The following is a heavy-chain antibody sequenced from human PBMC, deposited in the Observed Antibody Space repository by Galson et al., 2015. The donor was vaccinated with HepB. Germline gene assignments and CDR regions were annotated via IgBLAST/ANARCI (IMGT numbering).Heavy chain of an antibody. D-gene: IGHD3-16*02. CDR2: INPSGST. CDR1: GGSFSDYY. CDR3: ARGPASVVYDYVWGSSRQPLYYLDS. J-gene: IGHJ4*02. V-gene: IGHV4-34*01. Sequence: SETLSLTCAVYGGSFSDYYWSWIRQPPGEGLEWIGEINPSGSTNDNPSLKSRITISVDTSKTQFSLKLTSVTAADAAVYYCARGPASVVYDYVWGSSRQPLYYLDSWGQGTLLTVSS.